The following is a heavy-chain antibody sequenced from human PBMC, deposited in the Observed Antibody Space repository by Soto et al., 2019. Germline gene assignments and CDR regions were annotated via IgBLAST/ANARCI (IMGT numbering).Heavy chain of an antibody. J-gene: IGHJ6*02. CDR2: ISPNDGST. V-gene: IGHV1-18*01. Sequence: ASVKVSCKASGYTFTSYGISWVRQAPGQGLEWMGIISPNDGSTNYAQKFQGRVTMTRDTSTSTVYMELSSLRSEDTAVYYCARDYTIFGVVIMSYYYYGMDVWGQGTTVTVSS. CDR1: GYTFTSYG. CDR3: ARDYTIFGVVIMSYYYYGMDV. D-gene: IGHD3-3*01.